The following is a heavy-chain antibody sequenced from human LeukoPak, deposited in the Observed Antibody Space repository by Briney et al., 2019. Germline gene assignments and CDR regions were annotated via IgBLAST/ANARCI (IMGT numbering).Heavy chain of an antibody. D-gene: IGHD4-17*01. J-gene: IGHJ5*02. CDR3: ARLFGGVTTFDH. CDR1: GFTFSAFW. V-gene: IGHV3-7*01. CDR2: IKPDGSDS. Sequence: GGSLRLSCAASGFTFSAFWMSWVRQGPGKGLEWVASIKPDGSDSHHVDSVMGRFTISRDNAKNLLYLQMNSLSAEDTAVYYCARLFGGVTTFDHWGQGALVTVSS.